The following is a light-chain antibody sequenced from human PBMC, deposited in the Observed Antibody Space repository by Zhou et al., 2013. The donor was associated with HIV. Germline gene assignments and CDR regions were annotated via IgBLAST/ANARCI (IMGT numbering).Light chain of an antibody. Sequence: DIQLTQSPSFLSASLGDRVTITCRASQAISTSLAWYRQNPGKAPELLIYAASTLQTGAPPRFSGSGSGTDFALTISTLQPDDFGTYYCQQCNSYPYTFGQGTKLEIK. CDR1: QAISTS. V-gene: IGKV1-9*01. J-gene: IGKJ2*01. CDR3: QQCNSYPYT. CDR2: AAS.